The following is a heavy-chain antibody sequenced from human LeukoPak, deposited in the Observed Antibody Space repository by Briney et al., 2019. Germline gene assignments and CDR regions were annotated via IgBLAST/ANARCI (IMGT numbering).Heavy chain of an antibody. CDR1: GFTFTSSA. CDR3: AAVRGYSSSWEFDY. V-gene: IGHV1-58*01. CDR2: IVVGSGNT. Sequence: SVTVSCKASGFTFTSSAVQWVRQARGQRLEWIGWIVVGSGNTNYAQKFQERVTITRDMSTSTAYMELSSLRSEDTAVYYCAAVRGYSSSWEFDYWGRGTLVTVSS. J-gene: IGHJ4*02. D-gene: IGHD6-13*01.